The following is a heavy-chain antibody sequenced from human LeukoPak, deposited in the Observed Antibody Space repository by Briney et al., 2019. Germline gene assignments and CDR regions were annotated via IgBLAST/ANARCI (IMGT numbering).Heavy chain of an antibody. CDR1: GYTFTGYY. J-gene: IGHJ3*02. CDR2: INPNSGGT. CDR3: ARRDGLRIVCLAFDI. D-gene: IGHD2-8*01. V-gene: IGHV1-2*02. Sequence: GASVKVSCKASGYTFTGYYMHWVRQAPGQGLEWMGWINPNSGGTNYAQKFQGRVTMTRDTSISTAYMELSRLRSEDTAVYYCARRDGLRIVCLAFDIWGQGTMVTVSS.